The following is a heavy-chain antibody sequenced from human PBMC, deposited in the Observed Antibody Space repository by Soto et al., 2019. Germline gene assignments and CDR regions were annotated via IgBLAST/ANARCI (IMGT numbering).Heavy chain of an antibody. CDR1: GYTFITYG. Sequence: QVQLVQSGAEVKKPGASVKVSCKASGYTFITYGISWVRQAPGQGLEWMGWISSYNGNTNYAQKLQRRVTMTTDTSTPTXYXQLRSLRADDTAVYYCARDRPTSSIRARDYYYAMDVWGQGTTVTVSS. CDR2: ISSYNGNT. D-gene: IGHD6-6*01. J-gene: IGHJ6*02. V-gene: IGHV1-18*01. CDR3: ARDRPTSSIRARDYYYAMDV.